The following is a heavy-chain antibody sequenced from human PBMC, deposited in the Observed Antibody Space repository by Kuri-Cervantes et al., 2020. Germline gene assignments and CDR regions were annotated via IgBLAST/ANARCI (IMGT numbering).Heavy chain of an antibody. J-gene: IGHJ4*02. Sequence: ASVKVSCKASGYTFTTYAMHWVRQAPGQRLEWMGWSNAGNGNTKYSQEFQGRVTITRDTSASTAYMELSSLRSEDTAVYYCARVGYSGYVAFWGQGTLVTVSS. CDR2: SNAGNGNT. CDR1: GYTFTTYA. V-gene: IGHV1-3*01. CDR3: ARVGYSGYVAF. D-gene: IGHD5-12*01.